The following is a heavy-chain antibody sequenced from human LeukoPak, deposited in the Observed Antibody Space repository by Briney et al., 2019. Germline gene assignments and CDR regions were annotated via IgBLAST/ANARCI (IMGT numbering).Heavy chain of an antibody. D-gene: IGHD6-13*01. V-gene: IGHV3-23*01. CDR2: ISGSGADT. Sequence: GGSLRLSCAASGFTFSSSAMSWVRQAPGKGLEWVSAISGSGADTHYADSVKGRFTISRDNSKNTLHLQINSQRVEDTAIYYCVRIAAPGTRFDYWGQGTLVTVSS. CDR3: VRIAAPGTRFDY. J-gene: IGHJ4*02. CDR1: GFTFSSSA.